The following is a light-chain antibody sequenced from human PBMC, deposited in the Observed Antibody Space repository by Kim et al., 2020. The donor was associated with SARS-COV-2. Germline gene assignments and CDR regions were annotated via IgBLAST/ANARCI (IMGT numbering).Light chain of an antibody. J-gene: IGLJ1*01. V-gene: IGLV1-44*01. CDR2: SNN. Sequence: QSALTQPPSASGTPGQRVTISCSGSSSTFASNTVNWYQHLPGTAPKLLIYSNNQRPSGVPDRFSGSKSGTSASLAIRGLQSEDEADYYCAVWDDSLNAFVFGTGTKVSVL. CDR3: AVWDDSLNAFV. CDR1: SSTFASNT.